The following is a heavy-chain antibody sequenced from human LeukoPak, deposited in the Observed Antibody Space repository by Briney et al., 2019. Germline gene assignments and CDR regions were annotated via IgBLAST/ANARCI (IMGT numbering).Heavy chain of an antibody. CDR1: GGSISSYY. CDR3: ARVTGYMIEDYFDY. CDR2: IYYSGST. J-gene: IGHJ4*02. D-gene: IGHD3-22*01. Sequence: NPSETLSLTCTVSGGSISSYYWSWIRQPAGEGLEWIGYIYYSGSTNYNPSLKSRVTISVDTSKNQFSLKLRSVTAADTAVYYCARVTGYMIEDYFDYWGQGTLVTVSS. V-gene: IGHV4-59*01.